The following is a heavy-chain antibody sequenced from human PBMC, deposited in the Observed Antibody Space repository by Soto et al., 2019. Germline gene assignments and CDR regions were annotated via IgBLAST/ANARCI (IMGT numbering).Heavy chain of an antibody. V-gene: IGHV1-18*01. Sequence: QVQLVQSGVEVKRPGASVEVSCKASGYSFATYGISWVRQAPRQGLEWMGWISPYNGNSNSAPKLQGRVTITTDTSTKSAYLELRSLGSVDTGIYYCVNYDRQADYGARCYFDLWGRGTLVTVSS. CDR2: ISPYNGNS. D-gene: IGHD4-17*01. J-gene: IGHJ2*01. CDR3: VNYDRQADYGARCYFDL. CDR1: GYSFATYG.